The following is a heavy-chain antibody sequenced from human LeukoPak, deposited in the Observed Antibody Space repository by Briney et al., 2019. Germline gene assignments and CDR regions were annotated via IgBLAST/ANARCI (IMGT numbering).Heavy chain of an antibody. J-gene: IGHJ6*04. CDR2: INPSGGST. Sequence: ASVKVSCKASGYTFTSYYMHWVRQAPGQGLEWMGIINPSGGSTSYAQKFQGRVTMTRDTSTSTVYMELSSLRSEDTAVYYCARARGEVYDILTGYYKRDYYYYYGMDVWGKGTTVTVSS. V-gene: IGHV1-46*01. CDR1: GYTFTSYY. D-gene: IGHD3-9*01. CDR3: ARARGEVYDILTGYYKRDYYYYYGMDV.